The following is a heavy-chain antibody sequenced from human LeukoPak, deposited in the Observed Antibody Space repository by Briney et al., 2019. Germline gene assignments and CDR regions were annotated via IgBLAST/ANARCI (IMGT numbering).Heavy chain of an antibody. CDR2: INHSGST. CDR3: ARGTVSMYYMDV. D-gene: IGHD5/OR15-5a*01. Sequence: SETLSLTCAVYGGSFSGYYWSWIRQPPGKGLEWIGEINHSGSTNYNPSLKSRVTISIDTSKNQFSLKLSSVTAADTAVYYCARGTVSMYYMDVWGKGTTVTISS. CDR1: GGSFSGYY. J-gene: IGHJ6*03. V-gene: IGHV4-34*01.